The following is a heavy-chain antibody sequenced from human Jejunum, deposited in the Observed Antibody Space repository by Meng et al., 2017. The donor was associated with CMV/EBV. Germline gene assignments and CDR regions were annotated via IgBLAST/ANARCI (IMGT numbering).Heavy chain of an antibody. CDR3: AKGRALSGAYYFDY. J-gene: IGHJ4*02. V-gene: IGHV3-23*01. CDR1: GFTFRSCS. CDR2: VSGSGYTT. D-gene: IGHD3-9*01. Sequence: ASGFTFRSCSMSWVRQAPGKGLEWVSLVSGSGYTTNYADSVKGRFTISRDNSKNTLYLQLNSLRAEDTAVYYCAKGRALSGAYYFDYWGQGTLVTVSS.